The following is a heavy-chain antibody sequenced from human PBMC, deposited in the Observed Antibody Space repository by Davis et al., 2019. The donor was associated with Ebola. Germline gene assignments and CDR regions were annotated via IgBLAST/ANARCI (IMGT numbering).Heavy chain of an antibody. D-gene: IGHD3-22*01. CDR3: ARVGRITMSGGFFDL. Sequence: PSETLSLTCTVSGGSISSGGYSWSWIRQPPGKGLEWIGYIYHSGSTYYNPSLKSRVTISVDRSKNQFSLKLSSVTAADTAVYYCARVGRITMSGGFFDLWGRGTLVTVSS. V-gene: IGHV4-30-2*01. J-gene: IGHJ2*01. CDR2: IYHSGST. CDR1: GGSISSGGYS.